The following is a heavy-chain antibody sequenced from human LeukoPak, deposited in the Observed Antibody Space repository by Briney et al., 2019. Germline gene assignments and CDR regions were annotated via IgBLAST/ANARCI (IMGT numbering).Heavy chain of an antibody. CDR3: ARGKGSESGYDYFLDY. Sequence: GGSLRLSCAASGFTFSSYWMSWVRQAPGRGLEWVANINQDGSEKYFVDSVKGRFTISRDNAKNSLSLQMDSLRAEDTAVYYCARGKGSESGYDYFLDYWGQGTLVTVSS. CDR1: GFTFSSYW. V-gene: IGHV3-7*02. J-gene: IGHJ4*02. D-gene: IGHD5-12*01. CDR2: INQDGSEK.